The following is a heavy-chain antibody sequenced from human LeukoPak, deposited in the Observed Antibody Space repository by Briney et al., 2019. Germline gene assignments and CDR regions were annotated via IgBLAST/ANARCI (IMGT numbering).Heavy chain of an antibody. CDR3: VKDNGLRSSGCWDAEAFDI. V-gene: IGHV3-23*01. CDR2: VSGSGGST. Sequence: GGSLRLSCAASGFTFSSHVMSWVRQAPGKGLEWISAVSGSGGSTYYADSVKGRFTISRDNSKNTLYFEMSSLRAEDTALYYCVKDNGLRSSGCWDAEAFDIWGHGTMVTVSS. D-gene: IGHD2-2*01. CDR1: GFTFSSHV. J-gene: IGHJ3*02.